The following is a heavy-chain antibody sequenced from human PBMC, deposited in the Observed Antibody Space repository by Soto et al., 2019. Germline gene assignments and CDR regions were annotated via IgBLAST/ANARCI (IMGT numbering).Heavy chain of an antibody. D-gene: IGHD6-19*01. CDR3: ARGRGSGWYS. V-gene: IGHV4-4*07. Sequence: PAETLSLTCAVSGYSITSGYYWSWIRQPAGKGLEWIGRIYTSGSTNYNPSLKSRVTMSVDTSKNQFSLKLSSVTAADTAVYYCARGRGSGWYSWGQGTLVTVA. CDR1: GYSITSGYY. CDR2: IYTSGST. J-gene: IGHJ4*02.